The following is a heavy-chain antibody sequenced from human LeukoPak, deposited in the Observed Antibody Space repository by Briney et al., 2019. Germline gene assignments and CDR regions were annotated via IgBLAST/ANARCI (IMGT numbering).Heavy chain of an antibody. CDR1: GFTFSSYG. J-gene: IGHJ5*02. CDR2: IRYDGSNK. V-gene: IGHV3-30*02. Sequence: GGSLRLSCAASGFTFSSYGMHWVRQAPGKGLEWVAFIRYDGSNKYYADSVRGRFTISRDNSKNTLYLQMNGLRAEDTAVYYCAKGSSGWYGGNWFDPWGQGTLVTVSS. CDR3: AKGSSGWYGGNWFDP. D-gene: IGHD6-19*01.